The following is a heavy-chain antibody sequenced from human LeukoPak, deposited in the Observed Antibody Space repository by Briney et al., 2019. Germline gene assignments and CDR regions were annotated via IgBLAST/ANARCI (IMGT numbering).Heavy chain of an antibody. J-gene: IGHJ4*02. D-gene: IGHD1-26*01. CDR2: ISSSGSTI. CDR1: GFTFSSYE. V-gene: IGHV3-48*03. Sequence: GGSLRLSCAASGFTFSSYEMNWVRQAPGKGLEWVSYISSSGSTIYYADSVKGRFTISRDNAKNSLYLQMNSLRAEDTAVYYCARGGSYSEPHFDYWGQGTLVTVSS. CDR3: ARGGSYSEPHFDY.